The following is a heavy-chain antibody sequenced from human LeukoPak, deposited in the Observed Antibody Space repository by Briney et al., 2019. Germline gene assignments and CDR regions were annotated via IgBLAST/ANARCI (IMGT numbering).Heavy chain of an antibody. D-gene: IGHD2-21*01. CDR2: MNPNSGNT. J-gene: IGHJ3*02. Sequence: GASVKVSCKASGYTFTSYDINWVRQATRQGLEWMGWMNPNSGNTGYAQKFQGRVTITRNTSISTAYMELSSLRSEDTAVYYCAREVSVMDAFDIWGQGTMVTVSS. CDR1: GYTFTSYD. V-gene: IGHV1-8*03. CDR3: AREVSVMDAFDI.